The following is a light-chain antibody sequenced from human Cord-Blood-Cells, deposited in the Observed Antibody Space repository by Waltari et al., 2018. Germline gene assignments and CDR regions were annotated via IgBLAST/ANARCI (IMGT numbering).Light chain of an antibody. J-gene: IGKJ5*01. CDR3: QQLNSYPRIT. CDR1: QGISSS. Sequence: DIQLTQSPSFLSASVGDRVTIPCRASQGISSSLAWYQQKPGKAPKLLIYAASTLQSGVPSRFSGSGSGTEFTLTISSLQPEDFATYYCQQLNSYPRITFGQGTRLEIK. V-gene: IGKV1-9*01. CDR2: AAS.